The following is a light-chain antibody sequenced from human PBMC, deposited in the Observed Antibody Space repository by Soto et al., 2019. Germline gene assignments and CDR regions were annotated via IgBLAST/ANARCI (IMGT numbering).Light chain of an antibody. J-gene: IGLJ3*02. V-gene: IGLV1-44*01. Sequence: QSVLTQSPSASGTPGQRVALSCSGSSSNIGANSVSWYQHLPGTAPKLLIYDNNRRPSGVPDRFSGSRSGASASLAIRGLQSEDEADYYCATWDDTLNSPVFGGGTKLTVL. CDR2: DNN. CDR1: SSNIGANS. CDR3: ATWDDTLNSPV.